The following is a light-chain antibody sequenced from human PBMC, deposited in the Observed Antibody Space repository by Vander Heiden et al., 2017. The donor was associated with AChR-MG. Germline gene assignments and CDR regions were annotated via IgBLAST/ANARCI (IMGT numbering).Light chain of an antibody. V-gene: IGLV3-1*01. Sequence: SSELTQPPSVSVSPGQTASITCSGDKLGDKYACWYQQKPGQSPVMVIYQDSKRPAGIPERFSGSNSGNTATLTISGTQAMDEADYYCQAWDSSTPQFGGGTKLTVL. J-gene: IGLJ3*02. CDR1: KLGDKY. CDR3: QAWDSSTPQ. CDR2: QDS.